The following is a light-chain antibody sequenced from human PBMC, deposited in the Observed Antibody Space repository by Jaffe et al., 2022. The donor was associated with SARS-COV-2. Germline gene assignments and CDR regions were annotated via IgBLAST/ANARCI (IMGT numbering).Light chain of an antibody. Sequence: EIVMTQSPATLSVSPGERATLSCRASQSVGTNLAWYQQKPGQAPSLLIYGASTRATGIPARFSGSGSGTEFTLTISSLQSEDFAVYYCQQYNNWPPMYTFGQGTKLEIK. CDR3: QQYNNWPPMYT. CDR2: GAS. CDR1: QSVGTN. V-gene: IGKV3-15*01. J-gene: IGKJ2*01.